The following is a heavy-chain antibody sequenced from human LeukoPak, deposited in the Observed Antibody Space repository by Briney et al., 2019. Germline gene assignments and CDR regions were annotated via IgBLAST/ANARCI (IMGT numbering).Heavy chain of an antibody. CDR2: ISSSSSTI. J-gene: IGHJ4*02. D-gene: IGHD2-2*01. CDR3: AFRPLGDCSSSTCYAFDY. V-gene: IGHV3-48*02. Sequence: GGSLRLSCAASGFSFSSYEMNWVRQAPGKGLEWVSYISSSSSTIYYADSVKGRFTISRDNAKNSLYLQMNSLRDEDTAVYYCAFRPLGDCSSSTCYAFDYWGRGTLVTVSS. CDR1: GFSFSSYE.